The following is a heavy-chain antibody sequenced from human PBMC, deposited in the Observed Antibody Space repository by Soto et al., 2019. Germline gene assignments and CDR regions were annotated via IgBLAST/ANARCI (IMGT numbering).Heavy chain of an antibody. D-gene: IGHD2-21*02. J-gene: IGHJ4*02. CDR2: INDNGNLR. CDR1: GFTFGSYA. Sequence: GGSLRLSCVASGFTFGSYAMTWVRRAPGKGLEWVSTINDNGNLRYYAESVRGRFTISRDNSKNTLYLQLNNLRAEDSARYYCAKAFGDWYPFEKWGLGALVTVSS. V-gene: IGHV3-23*01. CDR3: AKAFGDWYPFEK.